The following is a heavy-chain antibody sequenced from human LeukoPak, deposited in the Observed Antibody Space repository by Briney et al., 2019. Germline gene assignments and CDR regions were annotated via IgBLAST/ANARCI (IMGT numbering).Heavy chain of an antibody. CDR3: ARARREMVGY. Sequence: SETLSLTCTVSGYSISSGYYWGWIRQPPGKGLEWIGSIYHSGSTCYNPSLKSRVTISVDTSKNQFSLKLSSVTAADTAVYYCARARREMVGYWGQGTLVTVSS. V-gene: IGHV4-38-2*02. CDR2: IYHSGST. CDR1: GYSISSGYY. J-gene: IGHJ4*02. D-gene: IGHD5-24*01.